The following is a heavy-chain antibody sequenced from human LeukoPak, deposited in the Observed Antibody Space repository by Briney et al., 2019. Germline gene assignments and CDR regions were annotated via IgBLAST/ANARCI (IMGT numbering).Heavy chain of an antibody. CDR1: GYTFTSYG. CDR2: ISAYNGNT. CDR3: ARSYDSYYYYYGMVV. Sequence: ASVKVSCKASGYTFTSYGISWVRQAPGQGLEWMGWISAYNGNTNYAQKLQGRVTMTTDTSTSTAYMGLRSLRSDDTAVYYCARSYDSYYYYYGMVVWGQGTTVTVSS. J-gene: IGHJ6*02. D-gene: IGHD3-9*01. V-gene: IGHV1-18*01.